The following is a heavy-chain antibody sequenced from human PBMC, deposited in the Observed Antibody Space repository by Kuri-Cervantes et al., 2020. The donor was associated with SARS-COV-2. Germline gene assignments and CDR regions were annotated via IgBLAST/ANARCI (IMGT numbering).Heavy chain of an antibody. Sequence: GESLKISCAASGFTFSSYAMHWVRQAPGKALEWVSSISGSGSYIYYADSVKGRLTISKESGENSLYLHMNSLRAEDTAVYYCARDLNGDYLVDYWGQGTLVTVSS. J-gene: IGHJ4*02. V-gene: IGHV3-21*01. D-gene: IGHD4-17*01. CDR3: ARDLNGDYLVDY. CDR2: ISGSGSYI. CDR1: GFTFSSYA.